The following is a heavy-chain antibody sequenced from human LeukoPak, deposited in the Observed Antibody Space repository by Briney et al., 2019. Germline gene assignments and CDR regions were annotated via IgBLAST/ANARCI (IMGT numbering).Heavy chain of an antibody. CDR2: TYYRSKWYN. D-gene: IGHD2-15*01. CDR3: ARERGYCSGGSCYHGLYYYYMDV. J-gene: IGHJ6*03. Sequence: SQTLSLTCAISGDSVSSNSAAWNWIRQSPSRGLEWLGSTYYRSKWYNDYAVSVKSRITINPDTSKNQFSLQLNSVTPEDTAVYYCARERGYCSGGSCYHGLYYYYMDVWGKGTTVTISS. V-gene: IGHV6-1*01. CDR1: GDSVSSNSAA.